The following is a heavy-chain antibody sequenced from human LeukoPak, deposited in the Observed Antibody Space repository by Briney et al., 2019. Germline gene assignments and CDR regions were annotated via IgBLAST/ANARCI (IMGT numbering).Heavy chain of an antibody. D-gene: IGHD3-22*01. CDR1: GFTFSSYA. CDR3: ARGETASDYYDSSGYYPYYFDY. Sequence: GGSLRLSCAASGFTFSSYAMHWVRQAPGKGLEWVAVISYDGSNKYYADSVKGRFTISRDNSKNTLYLQMNSLRAEDTAVYYCARGETASDYYDSSGYYPYYFDYWGQGTLVTVSS. V-gene: IGHV3-30-3*01. CDR2: ISYDGSNK. J-gene: IGHJ4*02.